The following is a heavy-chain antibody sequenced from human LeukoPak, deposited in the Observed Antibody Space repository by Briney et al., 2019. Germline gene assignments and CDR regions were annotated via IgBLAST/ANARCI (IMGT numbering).Heavy chain of an antibody. CDR2: INHSGST. CDR1: GGSFSGYY. V-gene: IGHV4-34*01. D-gene: IGHD4-17*01. Sequence: PSETLSLTCAVYGGSFSGYYWSWIRQPPGKGLEWIGEINHSGSTNYNPSLKSRVTISVDTSKNQFSLKLSSVTAADTAVYYCARPTYGDYGEYYFDYWGQGTLVTVSS. CDR3: ARPTYGDYGEYYFDY. J-gene: IGHJ4*02.